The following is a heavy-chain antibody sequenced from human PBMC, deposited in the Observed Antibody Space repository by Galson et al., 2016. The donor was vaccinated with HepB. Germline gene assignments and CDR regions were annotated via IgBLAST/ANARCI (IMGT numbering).Heavy chain of an antibody. V-gene: IGHV3-23*01. Sequence: SLRLSCAASGFTFKSYAMNWVRQAPGKGLEWVSAISATGGSAYYADSAKGRFTISRDNSKNTLYLQMNSLRAEDTAVYFCAKEGEFRTSEYWGQGTLVTVSS. CDR3: AKEGEFRTSEY. D-gene: IGHD3-16*01. CDR2: ISATGGSA. CDR1: GFTFKSYA. J-gene: IGHJ4*02.